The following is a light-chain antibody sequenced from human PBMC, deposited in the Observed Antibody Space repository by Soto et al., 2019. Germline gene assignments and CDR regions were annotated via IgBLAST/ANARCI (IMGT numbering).Light chain of an antibody. CDR1: QSVSSTY. Sequence: EIVLTQSPGTLSLSPGERATLFCRASQSVSSTYLAWYQQRPGQAPRLLMYGAFNRATGIPDRFSGSGSGTDFTLTIGRLEPEDFAVYYCHQYVTSPWTFGQGTRVEIK. V-gene: IGKV3-20*01. J-gene: IGKJ1*01. CDR3: HQYVTSPWT. CDR2: GAF.